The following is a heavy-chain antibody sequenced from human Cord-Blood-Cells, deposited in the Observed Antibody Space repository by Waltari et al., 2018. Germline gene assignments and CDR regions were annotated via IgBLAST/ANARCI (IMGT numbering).Heavy chain of an antibody. CDR3: ARGNWGDWYFDL. V-gene: IGHV3-30-3*01. CDR2: ISYDGINK. CDR1: GFTFSSYS. J-gene: IGHJ2*01. Sequence: QVQLVESGGGVVQPGRSLRLACAASGFTFSSYSMHWVRQAPGKGLEWVAVISYDGINKYYADSVKGRFTISRDNSKNTLYLQMNSLRAEDTAVYYCARGNWGDWYFDLWGRGTLVTVSS. D-gene: IGHD7-27*01.